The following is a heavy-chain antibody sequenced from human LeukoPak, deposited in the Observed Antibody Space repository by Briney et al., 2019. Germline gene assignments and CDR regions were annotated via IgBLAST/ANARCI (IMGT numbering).Heavy chain of an antibody. V-gene: IGHV3-21*01. CDR3: ARCVKGDSGNDLDY. D-gene: IGHD5-12*01. Sequence: PGGSLRLSCAASGFTFSTFGLNWVRQAPGKGLEWVSFISSSSSYIYYADSVKGRFTISRDNAKNSLYLQMNSLRAEDTAVYYCARCVKGDSGNDLDYWGQGTLVTVSS. CDR2: ISSSSSYI. J-gene: IGHJ4*02. CDR1: GFTFSTFG.